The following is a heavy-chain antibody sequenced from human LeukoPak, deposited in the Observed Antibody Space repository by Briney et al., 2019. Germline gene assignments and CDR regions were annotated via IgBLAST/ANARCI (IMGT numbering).Heavy chain of an antibody. Sequence: SETLSLTCTVSGGSISSYYWSWIRQPPGKGLEWIGYIYDSGSTYYNPSLKSRVTISVDTSKNQFSLRLSSVTAADTAVYYCARDIEKRRGAVGFDPWGQGTLVTVSS. J-gene: IGHJ5*02. CDR3: ARDIEKRRGAVGFDP. CDR1: GGSISSYY. V-gene: IGHV4-59*01. D-gene: IGHD6-13*01. CDR2: IYDSGST.